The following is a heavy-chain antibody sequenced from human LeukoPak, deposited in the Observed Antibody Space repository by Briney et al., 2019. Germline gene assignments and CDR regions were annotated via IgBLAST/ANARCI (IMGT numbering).Heavy chain of an antibody. Sequence: ASVKVSCKASGYTFTGYYMHWVRQAPGQGLEWMGWINRNSGGTNYAQKFQGRVTMTRDTSISTAYMELSWLRSDDTAVYYCARGGYCSGGSCSPSLAIDYWGQGTLVTVSS. CDR2: INRNSGGT. D-gene: IGHD2-15*01. CDR3: ARGGYCSGGSCSPSLAIDY. V-gene: IGHV1-2*02. CDR1: GYTFTGYY. J-gene: IGHJ4*02.